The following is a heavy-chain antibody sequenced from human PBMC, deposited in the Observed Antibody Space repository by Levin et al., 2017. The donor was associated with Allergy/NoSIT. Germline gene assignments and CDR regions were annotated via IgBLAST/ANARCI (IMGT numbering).Heavy chain of an antibody. D-gene: IGHD1-26*01. CDR1: GFTFSSYW. CDR3: VREDVQYSGSYYYYSYYGMDV. V-gene: IGHV3-7*01. Sequence: PGESLKISCAASGFTFSSYWMSWVRQAPGKGLEWVANIKPDGSDKYYVDSVKGRFTISRDNAKNTVYLQMNSLRVEDTAVYYCVREDVQYSGSYYYYSYYGMDVWGQGTTVTVSS. CDR2: IKPDGSDK. J-gene: IGHJ6*02.